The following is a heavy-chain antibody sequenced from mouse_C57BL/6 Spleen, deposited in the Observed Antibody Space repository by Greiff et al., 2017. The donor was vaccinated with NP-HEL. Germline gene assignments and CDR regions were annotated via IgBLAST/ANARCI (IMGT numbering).Heavy chain of an antibody. V-gene: IGHV1-82*01. J-gene: IGHJ3*01. CDR3: AANYGYAWFAY. CDR2: IYPGDGDT. D-gene: IGHD2-2*01. Sequence: VQLQQSGPELVKPGASVKISCKASGYAFSSSWMNWVKQRPGKGLEWIGRIYPGDGDTNYNGKFKGKATLTADKSSSTAYMQLSSLTSEDSAVYFCAANYGYAWFAYWGQGTLVTVSA. CDR1: GYAFSSSW.